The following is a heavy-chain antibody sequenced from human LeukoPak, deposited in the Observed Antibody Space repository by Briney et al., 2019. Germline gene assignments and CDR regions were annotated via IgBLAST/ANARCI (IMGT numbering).Heavy chain of an antibody. CDR1: GGSFSGYY. Sequence: KPSETLSLTCAVYGGSFSGYYWSWIRQPPGKGLEWIGEINHSGSTNYNPSLESRVTISVDTSKNQFSLKLSSVTAADTAVYYCARKERTYYYDSSGYYGYWGQGTLVTVSS. V-gene: IGHV4-34*01. J-gene: IGHJ4*02. D-gene: IGHD3-22*01. CDR3: ARKERTYYYDSSGYYGY. CDR2: INHSGST.